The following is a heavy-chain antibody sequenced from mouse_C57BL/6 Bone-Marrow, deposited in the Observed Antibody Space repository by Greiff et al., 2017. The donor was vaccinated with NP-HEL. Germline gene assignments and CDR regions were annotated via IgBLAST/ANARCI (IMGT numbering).Heavy chain of an antibody. CDR3: ARDDGYYVAMDY. V-gene: IGHV3-8*01. CDR2: ISYSGST. CDR1: GYSITSYY. Sequence: VQLKESGPGLAKPSPTLSLTCSVTGYSITSYYWNWIRKFPGNKLEYMGYISYSGSTYYNPSLKSRISITRDTSKNQYYLQLNSVTTEYTATYYCARDDGYYVAMDYWGQGTSVTVSS. J-gene: IGHJ4*01. D-gene: IGHD2-3*01.